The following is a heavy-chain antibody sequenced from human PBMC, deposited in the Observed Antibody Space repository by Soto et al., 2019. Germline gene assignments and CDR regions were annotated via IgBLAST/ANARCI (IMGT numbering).Heavy chain of an antibody. CDR2: IKYSGFT. CDR3: ARVLRHGYSDY. V-gene: IGHV4-59*01. Sequence: NPSETLSLTCTVSGGSISGYYWSWIRQPPGKGLEWIAYIKYSGFTNYNPSLKSRVTVSVDTSKNQFSLKLSSVTAADTAVYYCARVLRHGYSDYWGQGTLVTVSS. CDR1: GGSISGYY. J-gene: IGHJ4*02.